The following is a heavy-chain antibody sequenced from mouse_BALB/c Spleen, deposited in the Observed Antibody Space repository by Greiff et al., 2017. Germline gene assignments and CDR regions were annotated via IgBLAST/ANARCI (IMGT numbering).Heavy chain of an antibody. J-gene: IGHJ3*01. D-gene: IGHD2-1*01. CDR1: GYTFTSYW. Sequence: QVQLKQPGAELVRPGASVKLSCKASGYTFTSYWINWVKQRPGQGLEWIGNIYPSDSYTNYNQKFKDKATLTVDKSSSTAYMQLSSPTSEDSAVYYCTRGDGNFAYWGQGTLVTVSA. CDR2: IYPSDSYT. V-gene: IGHV1-69*02. CDR3: TRGDGNFAY.